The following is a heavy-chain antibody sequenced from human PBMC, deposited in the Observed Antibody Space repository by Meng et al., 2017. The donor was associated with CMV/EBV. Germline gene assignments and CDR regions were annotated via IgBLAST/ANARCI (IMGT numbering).Heavy chain of an antibody. J-gene: IGHJ6*02. Sequence: GESLKISCAASGFTFDDYTMHWVRQAPGKGLEWVSLISWDGGSTYYADSVKGRFTISRDNSKNSLYLQMNSLRTEDTALYYCAKEAEPHSGYDFWSGYYTSGMDVWGQGTTVTV. V-gene: IGHV3-43*01. CDR3: AKEAEPHSGYDFWSGYYTSGMDV. D-gene: IGHD3-3*01. CDR2: ISWDGGST. CDR1: GFTFDDYT.